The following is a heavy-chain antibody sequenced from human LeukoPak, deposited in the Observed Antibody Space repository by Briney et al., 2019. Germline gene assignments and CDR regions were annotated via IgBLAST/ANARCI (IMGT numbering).Heavy chain of an antibody. D-gene: IGHD6-6*01. CDR1: GYTFTVYY. CDR3: ARDLSIATKAFDI. CDR2: INPNSGGT. Sequence: ASVKVSCKASGYTFTVYYMHWVRQAPGQGLEWMGRINPNSGGTNYAQKFQGRVTMTRDTSISTAYMELSRLRSDDTAVYYCARDLSIATKAFDIWGQGTMVTVSS. V-gene: IGHV1-2*06. J-gene: IGHJ3*02.